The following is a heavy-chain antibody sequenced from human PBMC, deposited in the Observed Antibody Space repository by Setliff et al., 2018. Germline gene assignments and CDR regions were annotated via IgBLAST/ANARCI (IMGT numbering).Heavy chain of an antibody. CDR1: GGSFSGYY. V-gene: IGHV4-34*01. CDR3: ARLGGSSTSGGFYYFYYYMDV. CDR2: INHSGST. J-gene: IGHJ6*03. D-gene: IGHD2-2*01. Sequence: PSETLSLTCAVYGGSFSGYYWNWMRQPPGKGLEWIGEINHSGSTNYNPSLKSRVTTSVDTSKNQFSLNLSSVTAADTAVYYCARLGGSSTSGGFYYFYYYMDVWGKGTTVTVSS.